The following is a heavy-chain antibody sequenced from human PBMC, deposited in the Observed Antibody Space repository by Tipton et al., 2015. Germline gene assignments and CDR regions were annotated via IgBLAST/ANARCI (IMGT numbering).Heavy chain of an antibody. V-gene: IGHV1-18*01. CDR3: ARENSMWYPYFDY. CDR2: ISPYNANT. J-gene: IGHJ4*02. Sequence: QVQLVQSGAEVKKPGASEKASCKTAGYTFTSYGVSWLRQAPGQGLEWMGWISPYNANTKYAQKFLGRVTVTTDASTNTAYMELRTLRSDDTAVYYCARENSMWYPYFDYWGQGILVTVSS. D-gene: IGHD2-15*01. CDR1: GYTFTSYG.